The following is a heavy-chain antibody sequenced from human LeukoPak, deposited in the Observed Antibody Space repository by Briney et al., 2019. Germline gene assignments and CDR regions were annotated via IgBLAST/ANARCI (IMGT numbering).Heavy chain of an antibody. J-gene: IGHJ4*02. V-gene: IGHV3-30*02. Sequence: PGGSLRLSCAASGFTFSSYGMHWVRQAPGKGLEGVAFIRYDGSNKYYADSVKGRFTISRDNSKNTLYLQMNSLRAEDTAVYYCAKDSSSGYARGYFDYWGQGTLVTVSS. CDR3: AKDSSSGYARGYFDY. CDR1: GFTFSSYG. D-gene: IGHD6-19*01. CDR2: IRYDGSNK.